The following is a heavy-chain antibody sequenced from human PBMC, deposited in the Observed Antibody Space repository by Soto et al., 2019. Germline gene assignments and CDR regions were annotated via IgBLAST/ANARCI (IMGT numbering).Heavy chain of an antibody. CDR1: GYTFPGYY. D-gene: IGHD6-13*01. V-gene: IGHV1-2*04. J-gene: IGHJ6*02. Sequence: ASVKVSCKASGYTFPGYYMHWVRQSPGQGLEWMGWINPNSGGTNYAQKFQGWVTMTRDTSISTAYMELSRLRSDDTAVYYCARGIAAAGIGMDVWGQGTTVTVSS. CDR2: INPNSGGT. CDR3: ARGIAAAGIGMDV.